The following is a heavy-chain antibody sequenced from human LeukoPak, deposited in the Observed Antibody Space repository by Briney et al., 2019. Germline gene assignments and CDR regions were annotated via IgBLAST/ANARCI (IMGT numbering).Heavy chain of an antibody. D-gene: IGHD6-19*01. CDR2: ISAYNGNT. J-gene: IGHJ6*02. Sequence: ASVTVSCKASVYTFTRYGICWVRPARGQRLEWMGCISAYNGNTNYAQKLQGRVTMTTDTSTSTAYMELRSLRSDDTAVYYCARDLAVAGSYGMDVWGQGTTVTVSS. V-gene: IGHV1-18*01. CDR1: VYTFTRYG. CDR3: ARDLAVAGSYGMDV.